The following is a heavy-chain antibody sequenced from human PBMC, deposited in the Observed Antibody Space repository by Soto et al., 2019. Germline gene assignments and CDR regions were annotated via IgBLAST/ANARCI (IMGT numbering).Heavy chain of an antibody. J-gene: IGHJ1*01. CDR3: AATPSY. CDR2: IYYGGST. D-gene: IGHD2-2*01. V-gene: IGHV4-59*01. CDR1: GGSTSSYY. Sequence: SETLSLTCSVSGGSTSSYYWSWIRQPPGKGLEWIGYIYYGGSTDYSPSLKSRVTMSIDTSQNQVSLKLTSVTTAGTAVYYCAATPSYWGQGTLVTVS.